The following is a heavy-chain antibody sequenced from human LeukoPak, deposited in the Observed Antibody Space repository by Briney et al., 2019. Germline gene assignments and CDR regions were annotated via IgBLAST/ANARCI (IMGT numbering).Heavy chain of an antibody. CDR1: GGSISSGGYY. Sequence: SETLSLTCTVSGGSISSGGYYWSWLRQPPGKGLEWIGYIYHSGSTYYNPSLKSRVTISVDRSKNQFSLKLSSVTAADTAVYYCARDPGVANDFDYWGQGTLVTVSS. D-gene: IGHD2-15*01. V-gene: IGHV4-30-2*01. J-gene: IGHJ4*02. CDR2: IYHSGST. CDR3: ARDPGVANDFDY.